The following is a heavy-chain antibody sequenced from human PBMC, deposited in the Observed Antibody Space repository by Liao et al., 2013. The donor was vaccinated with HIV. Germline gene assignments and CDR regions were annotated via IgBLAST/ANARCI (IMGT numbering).Heavy chain of an antibody. CDR2: IYTSGST. J-gene: IGHJ4*02. CDR3: ARSDFWSGTYYFDY. CDR1: GGSISSYY. V-gene: IGHV4-59*10. Sequence: QVQLQQWGAGLLKPSETLSLTCTVSGGSISSYYWSWIRQPAGKGLEWIGRIYTSGSTNYNPSLKSRVTMSVDTSKNQFSLKLSSVTAADTAVYYCARSDFWSGTYYFDYWGQGTLVTVSS. D-gene: IGHD3-3*01.